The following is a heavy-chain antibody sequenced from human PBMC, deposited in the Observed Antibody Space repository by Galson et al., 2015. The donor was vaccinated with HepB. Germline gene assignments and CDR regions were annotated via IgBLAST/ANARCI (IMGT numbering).Heavy chain of an antibody. V-gene: IGHV3-23*01. CDR1: GFTFNNFA. CDR3: AKASGYCSDATRYFLNH. D-gene: IGHD2-15*01. J-gene: IGHJ5*02. Sequence: SLRLSCAASGFTFNNFAMSWVRQAPGKGLEWVSTIIGSGFNTFYADSVKGRFAISRDNSKNTLFLQLNSLRADDTAVYYCAKASGYCSDATRYFLNHWGQGTLVTVSP. CDR2: IIGSGFNT.